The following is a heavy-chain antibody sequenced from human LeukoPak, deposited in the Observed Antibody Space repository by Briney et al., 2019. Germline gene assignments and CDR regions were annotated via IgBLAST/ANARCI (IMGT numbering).Heavy chain of an antibody. CDR3: ARRNYDILTGFDY. J-gene: IGHJ4*02. CDR2: IYYSGST. CDR1: GGSISSSSYY. V-gene: IGHV4-39*01. Sequence: SETLSLTCTVSGGSISSSSYYWGWLRQPPGKGLEWLGSIYYSGSTYYNPSLKSRVTISVDTSKTQFSLKLSSVTAADTAVYYCARRNYDILTGFDYWGQGTLVTVSS. D-gene: IGHD3-9*01.